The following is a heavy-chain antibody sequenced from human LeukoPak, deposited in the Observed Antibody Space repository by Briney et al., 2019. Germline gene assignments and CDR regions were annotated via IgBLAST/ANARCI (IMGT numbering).Heavy chain of an antibody. J-gene: IGHJ5*02. Sequence: PSEALSLTCAVSGDSISSSNWWSWVRQPPGKGLEWIAEISHTENTNYNPSLKSRVTISVDTSKNQFSLKLSSVTAADTAVYYCARWYSDTWYNWFDPWGQGTLVTVSS. D-gene: IGHD6-13*01. CDR1: GDSISSSNW. V-gene: IGHV4-4*02. CDR2: ISHTENT. CDR3: ARWYSDTWYNWFDP.